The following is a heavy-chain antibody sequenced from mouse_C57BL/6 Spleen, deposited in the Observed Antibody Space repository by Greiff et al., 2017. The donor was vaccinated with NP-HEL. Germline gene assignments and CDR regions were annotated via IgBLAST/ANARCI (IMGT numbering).Heavy chain of an antibody. D-gene: IGHD2-4*01. Sequence: EVKVVESGGGLVKPGGSLKLSCAASGFTFSDYGMHWVRQAPEKGLEWVAYISSGSSTIYYADTVKGRFTISRDNAKNTLFLQMTSLRSEDTAMYYCARPNYDYDGFDYWGQGTTLTVSS. J-gene: IGHJ2*01. CDR2: ISSGSSTI. CDR1: GFTFSDYG. CDR3: ARPNYDYDGFDY. V-gene: IGHV5-17*01.